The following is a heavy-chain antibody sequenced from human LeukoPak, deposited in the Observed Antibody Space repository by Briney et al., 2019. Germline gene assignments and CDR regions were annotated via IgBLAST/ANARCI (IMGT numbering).Heavy chain of an antibody. Sequence: ASVKVSCKASGYTFTGYYMHWVRQAPGQGLEWMGWINPNSGGTNYAQKLQGRVTMTTDTSTNTAYMELRSLRSDDTAVYYCARDVSPPYGDYEIDYWGRGTLVTVSA. D-gene: IGHD4-17*01. J-gene: IGHJ4*02. CDR1: GYTFTGYY. V-gene: IGHV1-2*02. CDR3: ARDVSPPYGDYEIDY. CDR2: INPNSGGT.